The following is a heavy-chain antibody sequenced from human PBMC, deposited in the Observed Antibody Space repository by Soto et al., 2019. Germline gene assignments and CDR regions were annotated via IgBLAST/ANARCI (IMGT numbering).Heavy chain of an antibody. CDR1: GFSFSTYW. V-gene: IGHV3-7*02. Sequence: GGSLRLSCAASGFSFSTYWMDWVRQVPGRGPEWVANIKGDGSAENYADSVKGRFTISRDNARNTLYLQMNSLRAEDTAVYYCAKAPDYSNYFDYWGQGTLVTVSS. CDR2: IKGDGSAE. CDR3: AKAPDYSNYFDY. D-gene: IGHD4-4*01. J-gene: IGHJ4*02.